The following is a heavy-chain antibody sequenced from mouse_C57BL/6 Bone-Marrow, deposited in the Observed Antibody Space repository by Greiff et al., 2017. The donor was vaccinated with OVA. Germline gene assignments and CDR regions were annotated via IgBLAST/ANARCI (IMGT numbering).Heavy chain of an antibody. V-gene: IGHV1-18*01. J-gene: IGHJ3*01. Sequence: EVLLVESGPELVKPGASVKIPCKASGYTFTDYNMDWVKQSPGKSLEWIGDINPNDGGTIYNQKFKGKATLTVDKSSSTAYMELRSLTSEDTAVYYCAIGDDYDAWFAYWGQGTLVTVSA. CDR2: INPNDGGT. D-gene: IGHD2-4*01. CDR3: AIGDDYDAWFAY. CDR1: GYTFTDYN.